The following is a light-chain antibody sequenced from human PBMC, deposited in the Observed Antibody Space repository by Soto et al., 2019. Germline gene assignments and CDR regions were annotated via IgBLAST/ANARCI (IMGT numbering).Light chain of an antibody. CDR2: DAS. CDR3: QQYNSYPWT. J-gene: IGKJ1*01. Sequence: DIPMTQSPSTLSASVGDRVTITCRASQSINSWLAWYQQKAGKAPKVLISDASSLESGVPSRFSGSGSGTEFTLTISSLQPDDFATYYCQQYNSYPWTFGQGTKVEIK. V-gene: IGKV1-5*01. CDR1: QSINSW.